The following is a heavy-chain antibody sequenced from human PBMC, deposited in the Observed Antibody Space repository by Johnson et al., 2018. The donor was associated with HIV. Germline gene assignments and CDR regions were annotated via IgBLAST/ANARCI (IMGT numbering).Heavy chain of an antibody. CDR1: GFTFSSYG. CDR2: ISYDGSNK. Sequence: QVQLVESGGGVVQPGRSLRLSCAASGFTFSSYGMHWVRQAPGKGLEWLAVISYDGSNKYYADSVKGRFTISRDDSKNTLYLQMYSLKTEDSAVYYCTTDLEWELLHDAFDIWGQGTMVTVSS. D-gene: IGHD1-26*01. J-gene: IGHJ3*02. CDR3: TTDLEWELLHDAFDI. V-gene: IGHV3-30*03.